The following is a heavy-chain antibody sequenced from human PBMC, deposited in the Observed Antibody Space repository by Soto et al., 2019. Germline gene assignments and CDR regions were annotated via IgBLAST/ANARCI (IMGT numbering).Heavy chain of an antibody. CDR2: IYHSGST. D-gene: IGHD3-10*01. Sequence: AETLSLTCAVSGGSISSRNWWSWVRQPPGKGLEWIGEIYHSGSTNPNPSLKSRVTTSVDKSKNQFSLKLTSVTAADTAVYYCAGSGSYRDIDYWGQGTLVTVSS. V-gene: IGHV4-4*02. J-gene: IGHJ4*02. CDR1: GGSISSRNW. CDR3: AGSGSYRDIDY.